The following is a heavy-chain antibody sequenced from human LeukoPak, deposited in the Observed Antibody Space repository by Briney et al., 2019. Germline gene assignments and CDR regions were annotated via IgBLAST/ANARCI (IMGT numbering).Heavy chain of an antibody. CDR3: ARDLEVWLRSRRRYYFHY. Sequence: ASVKLSCKPSDYTVTRYGISWLRQAPGQGLGWMGWISAYNDNTNYAQKLQGRVTMTTDTSPSTAYMELRSLRSDDTAVYYCARDLEVWLRSRRRYYFHYWGQGTLVTVSS. V-gene: IGHV1-18*01. J-gene: IGHJ4*02. CDR2: ISAYNDNT. CDR1: DYTVTRYG. D-gene: IGHD5-12*01.